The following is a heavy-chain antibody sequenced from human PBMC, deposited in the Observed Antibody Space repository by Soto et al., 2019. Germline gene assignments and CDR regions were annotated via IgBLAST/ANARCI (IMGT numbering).Heavy chain of an antibody. Sequence: SETLSLTCTVSGGSISSGDYYWSWIRQPPGKGLEWIGYIYYSGSTYYNPSLKSRVTISVDTSKNQFSLKLSSVTAAVTSVYYCARDTSGDYGGYFDYWGQGTLVTVS. CDR1: GGSISSGDYY. CDR3: ARDTSGDYGGYFDY. D-gene: IGHD4-17*01. CDR2: IYYSGST. J-gene: IGHJ4*02. V-gene: IGHV4-30-4*01.